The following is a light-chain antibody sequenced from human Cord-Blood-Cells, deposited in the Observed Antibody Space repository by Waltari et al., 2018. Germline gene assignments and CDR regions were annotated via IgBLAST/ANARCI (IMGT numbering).Light chain of an antibody. CDR3: CSYAGSYV. CDR2: EGS. J-gene: IGLJ1*01. Sequence: QSALTQPASVSGSPGQSITISSPGTSSDVGSYNLVSWYQQHPGKAPKLMIYEGSKRPSGVSNRFSGSKSGNTASLTISGLQAEDEADYYCCSYAGSYVFGTGTKVTVL. CDR1: SSDVGSYNL. V-gene: IGLV2-23*01.